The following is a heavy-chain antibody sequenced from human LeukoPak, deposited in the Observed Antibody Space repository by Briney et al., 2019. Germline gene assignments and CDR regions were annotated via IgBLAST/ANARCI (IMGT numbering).Heavy chain of an antibody. CDR2: TYYTGST. CDR3: PRSYFYDGNRYFDY. D-gene: IGHD3-22*01. J-gene: IGHJ4*02. Sequence: SETLSLTCTVSADSLTGYFWNWIRHPPGKGLEWIGYTYYTGSTTSNPSLKSRPTISLATPKKHFSLTLRSVPAHDTAIYYCPRSYFYDGNRYFDYWGQGALVTVSS. CDR1: ADSLTGYF. V-gene: IGHV4-59*08.